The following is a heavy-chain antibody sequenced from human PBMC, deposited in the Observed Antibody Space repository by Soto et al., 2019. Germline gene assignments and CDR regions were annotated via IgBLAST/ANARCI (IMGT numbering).Heavy chain of an antibody. V-gene: IGHV3-7*03. D-gene: IGHD5-12*01. J-gene: IGHJ4*02. CDR1: GFTFSDYW. Sequence: EVQLAESGGGLVQSGGSLRLSCAASGFTFSDYWTNWVRQARGKGLEWVASIREDGGETHYVDSVKGRFTISRDNARKSLYLQMNTRRVEDTAVYYCERHGELCVGNDCHRHFDSWGQGSLVSVSS. CDR3: ERHGELCVGNDCHRHFDS. CDR2: IREDGGET.